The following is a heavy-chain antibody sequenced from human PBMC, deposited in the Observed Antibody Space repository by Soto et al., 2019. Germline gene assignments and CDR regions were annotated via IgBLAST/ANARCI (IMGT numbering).Heavy chain of an antibody. CDR1: VFSVNTYW. D-gene: IGHD6-19*01. J-gene: IGHJ4*02. V-gene: IGHV3-7*03. Sequence: GSLRLSCAAAVFSVNTYWMSWVCQAPGKGLEWVASINPDGFRKYFADSVKGRFTISRDSAENSLYLQMISLRAEDTAVYYCARWESSDWYLGVWGQGTLVTVSS. CDR2: INPDGFRK. CDR3: ARWESSDWYLGV.